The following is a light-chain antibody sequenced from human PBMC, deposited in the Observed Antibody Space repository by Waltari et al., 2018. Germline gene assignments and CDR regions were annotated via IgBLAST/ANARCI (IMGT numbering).Light chain of an antibody. Sequence: DIVMTQTPESLAVSLGERATSNCKSSQTVFYSSNNKNYLAGYQQKPGQAPKLLIYWASTRESGVPDRFSGSGSGTDFTLTISSLQADDVAVYYCEQYYSRPWTFGQGTRVE. V-gene: IGKV4-1*01. CDR2: WAS. CDR1: QTVFYSSNNKNY. CDR3: EQYYSRPWT. J-gene: IGKJ1*01.